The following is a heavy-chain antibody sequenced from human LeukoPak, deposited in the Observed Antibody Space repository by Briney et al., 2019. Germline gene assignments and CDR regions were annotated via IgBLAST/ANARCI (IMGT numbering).Heavy chain of an antibody. V-gene: IGHV1-18*01. Sequence: GASVKVSCKASGYTFTTYGLSWVRQAPGQGLKWLGWISTYDDNIKYAQSLQGRLTLTIDTSTSTAYMELRSLTSDDTAVYYCARETYSNILTGTDYWGPGTLVTVSS. CDR1: GYTFTTYG. D-gene: IGHD3-9*01. CDR2: ISTYDDNI. J-gene: IGHJ4*02. CDR3: ARETYSNILTGTDY.